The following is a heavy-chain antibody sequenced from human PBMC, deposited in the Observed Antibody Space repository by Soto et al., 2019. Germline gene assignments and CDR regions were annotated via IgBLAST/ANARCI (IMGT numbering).Heavy chain of an antibody. J-gene: IGHJ4*02. Sequence: GGSLRLSCAASGFTFSTYDMHWVRQATGKGLEWVSGIGTAGDTYYPGSVKGRFTISRENAKNSLYLQMNSLRAEDTAVYYCARSSGWYNFDYWGQGTLVTVSS. CDR1: GFTFSTYD. V-gene: IGHV3-13*01. D-gene: IGHD6-19*01. CDR3: ARSSGWYNFDY. CDR2: IGTAGDT.